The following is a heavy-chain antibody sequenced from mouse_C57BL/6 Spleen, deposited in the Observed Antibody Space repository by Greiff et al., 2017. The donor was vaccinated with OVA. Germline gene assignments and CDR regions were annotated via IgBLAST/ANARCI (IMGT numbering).Heavy chain of an antibody. CDR2: IWSGGST. CDR3: AKNWDYGSSPFYAMDY. D-gene: IGHD1-1*01. Sequence: VQLVESGPGLVQPSQSLSITCTVSGFSLTSYGVHWVRQPPGKGLEWLGVIWSGGSTDYNAAFISRLSISKDNSKSQVFFKMNSLQADDTAIYYCAKNWDYGSSPFYAMDYWGQGTSVTVSS. CDR1: GFSLTSYG. V-gene: IGHV2-4*01. J-gene: IGHJ4*01.